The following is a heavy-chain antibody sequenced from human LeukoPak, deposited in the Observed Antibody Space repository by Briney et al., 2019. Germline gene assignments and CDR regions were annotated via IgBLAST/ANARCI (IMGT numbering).Heavy chain of an antibody. CDR2: IYYSGST. J-gene: IGHJ6*02. CDR3: ARAPGWFYYYGMDV. V-gene: IGHV4-59*01. Sequence: IPSETLSLTCTVSGGSISSYYWSWIRQPPGKGLEWIGYIYYSGSTNYNPSLKSRVTISVDTSKNQFFLKLSSVTAADTAVYYCARAPGWFYYYGMDVWGQGTTVTVSS. D-gene: IGHD2-15*01. CDR1: GGSISSYY.